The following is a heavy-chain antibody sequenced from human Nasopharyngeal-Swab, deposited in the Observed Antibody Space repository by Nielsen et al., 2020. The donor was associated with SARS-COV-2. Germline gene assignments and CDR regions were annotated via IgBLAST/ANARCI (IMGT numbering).Heavy chain of an antibody. D-gene: IGHD1-26*01. Sequence: ASVKVSCKASGYTFTAYYMHWVRQAPGQGLEWMGWINPISGGTNHAQKFQGRVTMTRDTSISTAYMELSRLTSDDTAVYYCAALNSGRFRYWGQGTLVSVSS. V-gene: IGHV1-2*02. CDR1: GYTFTAYY. CDR2: INPISGGT. CDR3: AALNSGRFRY. J-gene: IGHJ4*02.